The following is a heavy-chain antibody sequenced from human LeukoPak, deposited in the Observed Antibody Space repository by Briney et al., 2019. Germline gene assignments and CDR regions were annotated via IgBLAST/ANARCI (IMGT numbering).Heavy chain of an antibody. Sequence: SETLSLTCAVYGGSFSGYYWSWIRQPPGKGLEWIGYIYYSGSTNYNPSLKSRVTISGDTSKNQFSLKLSSVTAADTAVYYCARGMGSGYDLPFDYWGQGTLVTVSS. CDR3: ARGMGSGYDLPFDY. CDR1: GGSFSGYY. V-gene: IGHV4-59*01. CDR2: IYYSGST. D-gene: IGHD5-12*01. J-gene: IGHJ4*02.